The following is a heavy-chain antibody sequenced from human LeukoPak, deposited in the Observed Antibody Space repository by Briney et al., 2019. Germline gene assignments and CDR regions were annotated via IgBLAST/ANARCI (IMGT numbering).Heavy chain of an antibody. CDR2: ISSSSSYI. J-gene: IGHJ6*02. CDR1: GFTFSSYS. D-gene: IGHD3-10*01. V-gene: IGHV3-21*01. CDR3: ARDRDYGSGSYYSHLADDYYYYGMDV. Sequence: PGGSLRLSCAASGFTFSSYSMNWVRQAPGKGLEWVSSISSSSSYIYHADSVKGRFTISRDNAKNSLYLQMNSLRAEDTAVYYCARDRDYGSGSYYSHLADDYYYYGMDVWGQGTTVTVSS.